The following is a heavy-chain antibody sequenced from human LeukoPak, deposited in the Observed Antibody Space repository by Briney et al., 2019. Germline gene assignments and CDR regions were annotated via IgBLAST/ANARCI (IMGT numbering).Heavy chain of an antibody. D-gene: IGHD3-22*01. CDR1: GGSISSGGYS. V-gene: IGHV4-30-2*01. CDR2: IYHSGST. CDR3: ARGPRDYYDSSGYYYFDY. J-gene: IGHJ4*02. Sequence: SQTLSLTCAVSGGSISSGGYSWSWIRQPPGKGLEWIGYIYHSGSTYYNPSLKSRVTISVDRSKNQFSLKLSSVTAADTAVYYCARGPRDYYDSSGYYYFDYWGQGSLVAVSS.